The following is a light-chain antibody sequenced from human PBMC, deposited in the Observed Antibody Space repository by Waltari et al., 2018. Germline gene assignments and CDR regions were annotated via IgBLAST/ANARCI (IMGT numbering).Light chain of an antibody. CDR1: QTINNNS. CDR2: SAS. CDR3: QQYDGSVLT. V-gene: IGKV3-20*01. J-gene: IGKJ4*01. Sequence: IVLTQSPDPLSLSPGQRATLPCRASQTINNNSLVWYQQKPGQAPRLIIHSASSRATGFPDRFSGSGSGTDFTLTISSLKPEDSAVYYCQQYDGSVLTFGGGTKVEI.